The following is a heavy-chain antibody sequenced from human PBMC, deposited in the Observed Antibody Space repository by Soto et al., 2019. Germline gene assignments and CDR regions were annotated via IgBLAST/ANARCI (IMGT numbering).Heavy chain of an antibody. V-gene: IGHV3-48*02. D-gene: IGHD5-12*01. CDR1: GFSLSNSG. CDR2: ISRSHSAI. CDR3: ATEVTNGYIPYYIDT. Sequence: RGSLRLSCLASGFSLSNSGMFWVRQAPGKGLEWISYISRSHSAIYYADSVKGRFTMSRDNAKNSIFLQMNSLTDEDRAVYYCATEVTNGYIPYYIDTWGQGVPVTVSS. J-gene: IGHJ4*02.